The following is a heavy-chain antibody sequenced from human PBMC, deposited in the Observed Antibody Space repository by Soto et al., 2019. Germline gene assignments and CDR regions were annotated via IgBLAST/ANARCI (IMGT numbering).Heavy chain of an antibody. CDR2: MNPSGGVT. CDR3: ASSEAVPTTTYYYWYIDV. D-gene: IGHD2-2*01. Sequence: QVQLVQSGAEVKKPGASVRISCKASGYTFTDYYLHWVRQAPGQELEWMGIMNPSGGVTSYAQKFQGRVAVTRDTSTSTVYMQLSSLRSEDTAVYYCASSEAVPTTTYYYWYIDVWGKGTTVTVSS. CDR1: GYTFTDYY. J-gene: IGHJ6*03. V-gene: IGHV1-46*03.